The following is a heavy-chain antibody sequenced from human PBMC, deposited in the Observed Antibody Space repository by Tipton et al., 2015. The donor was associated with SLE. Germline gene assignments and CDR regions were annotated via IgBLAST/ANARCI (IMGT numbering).Heavy chain of an antibody. CDR2: IYYSGST. J-gene: IGHJ6*03. CDR3: ARVTYSGTYPYYYNMDV. V-gene: IGHV4-59*01. Sequence: TLSLTCTVSGGSISSYYWSWIRQPPGKGLEWIGYIYYSGSTNYNPSLKSRVTISVDTSKNQFSLKLSSVTAADTAVYYCARVTYSGTYPYYYNMDVCGKGTTVTVSS. CDR1: GGSISSYY. D-gene: IGHD1-26*01.